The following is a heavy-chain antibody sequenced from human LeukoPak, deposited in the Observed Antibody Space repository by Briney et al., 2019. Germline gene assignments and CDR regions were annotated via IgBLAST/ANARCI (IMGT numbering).Heavy chain of an antibody. J-gene: IGHJ4*02. CDR2: NSNDGSYI. CDR3: ARERASCYFDY. CDR1: GFTFSIYT. D-gene: IGHD2-2*01. V-gene: IGHV3-30*04. Sequence: GGSLRLSCADSGFTFSIYTMHWFRQAPGSGLEWVAVNSNDGSYINYIDSVRGRFTISRDNSRSTLYLQMDSLRAEDTAVYFCARERASCYFDYWGQGTLVTVSS.